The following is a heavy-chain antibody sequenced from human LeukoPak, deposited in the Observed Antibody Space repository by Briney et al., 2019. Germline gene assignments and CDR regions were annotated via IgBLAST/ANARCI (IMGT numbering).Heavy chain of an antibody. D-gene: IGHD1-26*01. Sequence: GAPRLSRAAPGFTVGSYWLGLGRPTPGEGVGGGGQIKVDGSETYYVDSVKGRLTISRDNAKNSLYLQMDSLRAEDTAVYYCGREIPGGAVTLDYWGQGTLVTVSS. V-gene: IGHV3-7*01. CDR3: GREIPGGAVTLDY. CDR2: IKVDGSET. J-gene: IGHJ4*02. CDR1: GFTVGSYW.